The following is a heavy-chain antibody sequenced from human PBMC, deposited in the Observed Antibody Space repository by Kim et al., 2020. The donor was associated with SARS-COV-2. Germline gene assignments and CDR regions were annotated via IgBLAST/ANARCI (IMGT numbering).Heavy chain of an antibody. J-gene: IGHJ4*02. CDR1: GGSFSGYY. CDR3: ARYWDQ. CDR2: INPSGSI. V-gene: IGHV4-34*01. D-gene: IGHD1-26*01. Sequence: SETLSLTCAVYGGSFSGYYWTWIRQPPGKGLECIGEINPSGSINYNPSLKSRVTIAVDTSKKQFSLKLRSVTAADTAVYYCARYWDQWGQGTLVTVSS.